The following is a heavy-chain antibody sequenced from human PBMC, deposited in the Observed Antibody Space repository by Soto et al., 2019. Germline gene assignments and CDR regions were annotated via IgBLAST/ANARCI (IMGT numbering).Heavy chain of an antibody. D-gene: IGHD4-17*01. CDR2: INHSGST. CDR3: ARDYFMTTVRPRTRFDY. CDR1: GGSFSGYY. Sequence: ETLSLTCAVYGGSFSGYYWSWIRQPPGKGLEWIGEINHSGSTNYNPSLKSRVTISVDTSKNQFSLKLSSVTAADTAVYYCARDYFMTTVRPRTRFDYWGQGTLVTVSS. V-gene: IGHV4-34*01. J-gene: IGHJ4*02.